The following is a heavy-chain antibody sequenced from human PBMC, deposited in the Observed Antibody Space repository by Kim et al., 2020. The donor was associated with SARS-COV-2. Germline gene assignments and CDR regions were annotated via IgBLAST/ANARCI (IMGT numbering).Heavy chain of an antibody. V-gene: IGHV1-69*04. Sequence: KFQGRVTITADKSTSTAYMELSSLRSEDTAVYYCARGKGNDGRYYYGMDVWGQGTTVTVSS. D-gene: IGHD1-1*01. J-gene: IGHJ6*02. CDR3: ARGKGNDGRYYYGMDV.